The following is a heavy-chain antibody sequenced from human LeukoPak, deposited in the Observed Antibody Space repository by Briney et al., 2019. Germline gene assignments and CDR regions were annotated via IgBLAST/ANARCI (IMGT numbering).Heavy chain of an antibody. V-gene: IGHV3-21*01. J-gene: IGHJ4*02. CDR2: ISSSSSYI. CDR1: GFTFSSDS. D-gene: IGHD2/OR15-2a*01. CDR3: SRRNSKCFKDY. Sequence: GGSLRLSCAASGFTFSSDSMNWVRQAPGKGLEWVSSISSSSSYIYYADSVKGRFTISRDSAKNSLWLQMNSLRAEDTAVYYCSRRNSKCFKDYWGQGTLVTVSS.